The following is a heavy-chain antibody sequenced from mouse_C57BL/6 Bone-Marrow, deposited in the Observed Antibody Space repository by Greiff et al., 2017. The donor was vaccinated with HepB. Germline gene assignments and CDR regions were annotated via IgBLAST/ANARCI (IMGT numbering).Heavy chain of an antibody. J-gene: IGHJ2*01. CDR1: GFTFSSYG. CDR2: ISSGGSYT. D-gene: IGHD1-1*01. V-gene: IGHV5-6*02. CDR3: ARPFYDYGSYYFDY. Sequence: DVKLVESGGDLVKPGGSLKLSCAASGFTFSSYGMSWVRQTPDKRLEWVATISSGGSYTYYPDSVKGRFTISRDNAKNTLYLQMSSLKSEDTAMYYCARPFYDYGSYYFDYWGQGTTLTVSS.